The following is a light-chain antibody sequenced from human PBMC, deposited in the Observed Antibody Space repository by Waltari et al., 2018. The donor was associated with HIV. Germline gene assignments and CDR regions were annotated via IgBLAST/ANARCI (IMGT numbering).Light chain of an antibody. CDR3: QQYDTNWA. CDR2: KAS. V-gene: IGKV1-5*03. J-gene: IGKJ1*01. Sequence: DIQMTQSPSTLSASVGDRVTITCRASQNINNWLAWYQRKPGKAPSLLIYKASTLETGVPSRFSGRGSGTEFTLSITNLQPEDLATYYCQQYDTNWAFGQGTTVDLK. CDR1: QNINNW.